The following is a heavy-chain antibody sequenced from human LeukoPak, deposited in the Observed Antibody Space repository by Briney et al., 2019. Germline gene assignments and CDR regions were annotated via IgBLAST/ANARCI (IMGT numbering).Heavy chain of an antibody. Sequence: KTSETLSLTCAVSGGSISSSNWWSWVRQPPGKGLEWIGEIYHSGSTNYNPSLKSRVTISVDTSKNQFSLKLSSVTAADTAVYYCARVGPVTMIRARYYYYYMDVWGKGTTVTASS. D-gene: IGHD3-22*01. J-gene: IGHJ6*03. CDR3: ARVGPVTMIRARYYYYYMDV. V-gene: IGHV4-4*02. CDR2: IYHSGST. CDR1: GGSISSSNW.